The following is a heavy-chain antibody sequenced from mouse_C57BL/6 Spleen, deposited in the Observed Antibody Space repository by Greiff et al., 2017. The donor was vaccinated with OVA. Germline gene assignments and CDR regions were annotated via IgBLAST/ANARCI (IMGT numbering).Heavy chain of an antibody. CDR2: IDPSDSET. Sequence: VQLQQPGAELVRPGSSVKLSCKASGYTFTSYWMHWVKQRPIQGLEWIGNIDPSDSETHYNQKFKDKATLTVDKSSSTASMQLSSLTSEDSAVYYCAREGIYYYGSSQYYAMDYWGQGTSVTVSS. J-gene: IGHJ4*01. V-gene: IGHV1-52*01. CDR1: GYTFTSYW. CDR3: AREGIYYYGSSQYYAMDY. D-gene: IGHD1-1*01.